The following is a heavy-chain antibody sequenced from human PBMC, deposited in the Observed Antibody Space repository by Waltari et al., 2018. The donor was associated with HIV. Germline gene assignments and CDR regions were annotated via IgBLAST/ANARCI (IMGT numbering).Heavy chain of an antibody. V-gene: IGHV3-7*01. D-gene: IGHD1-20*01. CDR1: GFTFSSYW. Sequence: EVQLVESGGGLVQPGGSLRLSCAASGFTFSSYWMSWVRQAPGKGLEWVANIKQEGSEKYYVDAVKGRFTISRDNAKNSLYLQMNSLRAEDTAVYYCARDYNWNRWGYFDLWGRGTLVTVSS. CDR3: ARDYNWNRWGYFDL. CDR2: IKQEGSEK. J-gene: IGHJ2*01.